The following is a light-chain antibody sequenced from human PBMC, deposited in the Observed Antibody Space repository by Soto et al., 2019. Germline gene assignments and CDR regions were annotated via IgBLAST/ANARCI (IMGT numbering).Light chain of an antibody. CDR3: QQCAHSPLT. J-gene: IGKJ4*01. CDR1: QSVGNNY. CDR2: DAS. Sequence: EIVLTQSPGTLSLSPGERATLSRRASQSVGNNYLAWFQQKPGQAPRLLIDDASRRATGIPDRFSGSGSGTDFTLTISRLEPEDFAVYYCQQCAHSPLTFGGGTRVEIK. V-gene: IGKV3-20*01.